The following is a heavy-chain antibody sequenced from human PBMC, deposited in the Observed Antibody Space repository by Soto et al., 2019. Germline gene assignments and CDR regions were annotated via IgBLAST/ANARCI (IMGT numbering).Heavy chain of an antibody. CDR3: ARGGYSSSYGPDYGMDV. D-gene: IGHD6-13*01. V-gene: IGHV1-18*01. CDR2: ISAYNGNT. J-gene: IGHJ6*02. CDR1: GYTFTSYV. Sequence: ASVKVSCKASGYTFTSYVISWVRQAPGQGLEWMGWISAYNGNTSYAQKLQGRVTMTTDTSTSTAYMELRSLRSDDTAVYYCARGGYSSSYGPDYGMDVWGQGTTVTVSS.